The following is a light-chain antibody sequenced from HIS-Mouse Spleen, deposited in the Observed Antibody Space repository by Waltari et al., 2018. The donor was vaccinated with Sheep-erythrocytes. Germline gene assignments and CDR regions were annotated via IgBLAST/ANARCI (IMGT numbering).Light chain of an antibody. J-gene: IGKJ2*01. CDR2: AAS. Sequence: AIQMTQSPSSLSASIGDRVTITCRASQGIRNDLGWYQQKPGKATKVLIYAASSLQSGVPSRFSGSGSGTDFTLTISSLQPEDFATYYCLQDYNYPYTFGQGTKLEIK. CDR1: QGIRND. CDR3: LQDYNYPYT. V-gene: IGKV1-6*01.